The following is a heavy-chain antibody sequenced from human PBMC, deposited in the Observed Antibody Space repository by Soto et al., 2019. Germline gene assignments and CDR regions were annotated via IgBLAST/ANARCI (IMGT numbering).Heavy chain of an antibody. D-gene: IGHD3-10*01. CDR1: GFTFSSYA. Sequence: EVQLLESGGGLVQPGGSLRLSCAASGFTFSSYAMSWVRQAPGKGLEWVSAISGSGGSTYYADSVKGRFTISRDNSKNTLYLQMNSLRAEDTAVYYCANGRAVRGGIDYCGQGTLVTVSS. CDR3: ANGRAVRGGIDY. CDR2: ISGSGGST. J-gene: IGHJ4*02. V-gene: IGHV3-23*01.